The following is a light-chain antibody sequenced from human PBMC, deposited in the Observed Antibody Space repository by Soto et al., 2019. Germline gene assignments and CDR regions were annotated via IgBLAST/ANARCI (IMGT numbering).Light chain of an antibody. V-gene: IGKV1-39*01. CDR3: QQSYRTPPYT. CDR2: GAA. CDR1: QSISNY. J-gene: IGKJ2*01. Sequence: DTQMTQSPASLSASVGDRVTITCRASQSISNYLNWYQQKPGKAPKLLIYGAASLLSGVPSRFSGTGSGTDFTLSISSLQPEDFATYYCQQSYRTPPYTFGQGTKVEIK.